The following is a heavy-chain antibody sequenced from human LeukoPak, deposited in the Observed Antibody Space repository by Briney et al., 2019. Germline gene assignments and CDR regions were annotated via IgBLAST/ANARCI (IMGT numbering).Heavy chain of an antibody. CDR2: ISGSGGST. Sequence: GGSLRLSCAASGFTFSSYAMSWVRQAPGKGLEWVSAISGSGGSTYYADSVKGRFTISRDNSKNTLYLQMNSLRAEDTAVYYCAKDLLGGYSYGTFDYWGQGTLVTVSS. J-gene: IGHJ4*02. D-gene: IGHD5-18*01. CDR1: GFTFSSYA. V-gene: IGHV3-23*01. CDR3: AKDLLGGYSYGTFDY.